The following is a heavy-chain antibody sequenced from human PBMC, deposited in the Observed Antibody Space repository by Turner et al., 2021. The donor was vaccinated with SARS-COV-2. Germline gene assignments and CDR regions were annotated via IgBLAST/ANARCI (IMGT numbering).Heavy chain of an antibody. Sequence: EVQLVESGGGLVKPGGSLRLSCAASGFTFSNAWMSWVRQAPGKGLEWVGRIKSKTDGGTTDYAAPVKGRFTISRDDSKNTLYLQINSLKTEDTAVYYCTSGVSDAYYDSSAYPHRPHDYWGQGTLVTVSS. CDR2: IKSKTDGGTT. D-gene: IGHD3-22*01. J-gene: IGHJ4*02. CDR1: GFTFSNAW. CDR3: TSGVSDAYYDSSAYPHRPHDY. V-gene: IGHV3-15*01.